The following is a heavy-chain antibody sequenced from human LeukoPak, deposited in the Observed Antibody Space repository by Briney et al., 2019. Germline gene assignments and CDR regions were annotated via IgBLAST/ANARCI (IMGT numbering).Heavy chain of an antibody. CDR2: INPNSGGT. CDR1: GYTFTGYY. Sequence: ASVKVSCKASGYTFTGYYMHWVRQAPGQGLEWMGWINPNSGGTNYAQKFQGWVTMTWDTSISTAYMELRSLRSDDTAVYYCARAYSGSYPCDYWGQGTLVTVSS. V-gene: IGHV1-2*04. D-gene: IGHD1-26*01. J-gene: IGHJ4*02. CDR3: ARAYSGSYPCDY.